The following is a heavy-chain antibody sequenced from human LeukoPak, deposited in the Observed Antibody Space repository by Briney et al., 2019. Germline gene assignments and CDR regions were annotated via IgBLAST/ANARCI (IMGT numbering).Heavy chain of an antibody. CDR1: GFTFSSYW. Sequence: GGSLRLSCAASGFTFSSYWMSWVRQAPGKGLEWVANINQDGSEKYYVDSVKGRFTSSRDNAKNSLYLQMNSLRAEDTAVYYCVRERRTFDHWGQGTLVTVSS. J-gene: IGHJ4*02. V-gene: IGHV3-7*01. CDR2: INQDGSEK. CDR3: VRERRTFDH.